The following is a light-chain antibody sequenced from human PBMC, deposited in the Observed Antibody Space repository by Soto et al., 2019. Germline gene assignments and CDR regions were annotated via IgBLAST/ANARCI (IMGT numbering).Light chain of an antibody. CDR1: QSVSSSF. CDR2: VAS. CDR3: QQYGSSPLT. Sequence: EIVLTQSPGTLSLSPGERATLSCRASQSVSSSFLAWYQQKSGQAPRLLIYVASSRATGIPDRFSGSGSGTDFTLTISRLEPEDFAVYYCQQYGSSPLTFGGGTKVDIK. J-gene: IGKJ4*01. V-gene: IGKV3-20*01.